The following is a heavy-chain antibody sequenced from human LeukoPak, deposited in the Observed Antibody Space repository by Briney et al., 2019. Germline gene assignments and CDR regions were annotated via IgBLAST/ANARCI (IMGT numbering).Heavy chain of an antibody. V-gene: IGHV1-46*01. J-gene: IGHJ6*03. CDR3: ARATARYYYYMDV. CDR2: INPSGGST. Sequence: ASVKVSCKASGCTFTSYYMHWVRQAPGQGLEWMGIINPSGGSTSYAQKFQGRVTMTRDTSTSTVYMELSSLRSEDTAVYYCARATARYYYYMDVWGKGTTVTISS. CDR1: GCTFTSYY.